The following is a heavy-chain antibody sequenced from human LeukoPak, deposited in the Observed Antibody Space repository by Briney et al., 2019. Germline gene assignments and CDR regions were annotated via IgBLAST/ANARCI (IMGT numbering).Heavy chain of an antibody. D-gene: IGHD1-26*01. Sequence: PSETLSLTCTVSGGSISSYYWSWIRQPPGKGLEWIGYIYYSGSTNYNPSLKSRVTISVDTSKNQFSLKLSSVTAADTAVYYCARVISGSSPFDYWGQGTLVTVSS. V-gene: IGHV4-59*01. CDR3: ARVISGSSPFDY. CDR2: IYYSGST. CDR1: GGSISSYY. J-gene: IGHJ4*02.